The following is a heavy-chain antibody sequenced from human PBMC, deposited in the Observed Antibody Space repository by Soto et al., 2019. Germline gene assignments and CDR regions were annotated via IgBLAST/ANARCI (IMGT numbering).Heavy chain of an antibody. CDR1: EFAFSNSY. Sequence: GGSLRLSCTASEFAFSNSYMNWVHQAPGKGLEWVSSISSSGTSMFYADSLRGRFTISRDNAKNSLYLQMNSLRAEDTAVYYCAGGYGGIDYWGPGTLVTVSS. V-gene: IGHV3-21*01. D-gene: IGHD3-10*01. CDR3: AGGYGGIDY. J-gene: IGHJ4*02. CDR2: ISSSGTSM.